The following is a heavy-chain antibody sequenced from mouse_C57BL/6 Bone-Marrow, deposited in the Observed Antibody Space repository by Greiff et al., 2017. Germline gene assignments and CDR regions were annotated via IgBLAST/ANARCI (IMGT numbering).Heavy chain of an antibody. CDR2: ISDGGSYT. CDR1: GFPLSSYA. D-gene: IGHD2-2*01. Sequence: EVHLVESGGGLVKPGGSLKPSCAASGFPLSSYAMSWVRRTPEKRLEWVATISDGGSYTYYPDNEKGRFTISRDNAKNNLYLQMSQLKSEDTAMYYCARDRGYDGGYYFDYWGQGTTLTVSS. CDR3: ARDRGYDGGYYFDY. J-gene: IGHJ2*01. V-gene: IGHV5-4*01.